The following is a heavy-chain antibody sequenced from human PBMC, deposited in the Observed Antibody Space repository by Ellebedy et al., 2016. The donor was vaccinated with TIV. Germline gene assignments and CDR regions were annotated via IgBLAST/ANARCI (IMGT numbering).Heavy chain of an antibody. D-gene: IGHD3-22*01. J-gene: IGHJ4*02. Sequence: ASVKVSCXASGYTFTGYYMHWVRQAPGQGLEWMGWINPNSGGTNYAQKFQGWVTMTRDTSISTAYMELSRLRSDDTAVYYCARGAYYYDSSGQDFDYWGQGTLVTVSS. CDR1: GYTFTGYY. CDR3: ARGAYYYDSSGQDFDY. CDR2: INPNSGGT. V-gene: IGHV1-2*04.